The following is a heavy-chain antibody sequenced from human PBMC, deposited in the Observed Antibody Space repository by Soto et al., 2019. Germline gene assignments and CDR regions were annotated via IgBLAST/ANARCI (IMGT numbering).Heavy chain of an antibody. D-gene: IGHD4-17*01. V-gene: IGHV3-66*01. CDR3: ARDYGGSGRFDY. J-gene: IGHJ4*02. Sequence: EVQLVESGGGLVQPGGSLRLSCAASGFTVSSNYMSWVRQAPGKGLEWVSVIYTGGSAYYADSGKGRFTISRDNSKNTLFLQMNSLRAEDTAVYYCARDYGGSGRFDYWGQGTLVTVSS. CDR1: GFTVSSNY. CDR2: IYTGGSA.